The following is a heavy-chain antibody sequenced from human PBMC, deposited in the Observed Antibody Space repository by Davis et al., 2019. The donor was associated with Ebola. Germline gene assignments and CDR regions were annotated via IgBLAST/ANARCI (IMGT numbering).Heavy chain of an antibody. CDR3: ARPPPTMYYGMDV. V-gene: IGHV4-34*01. Sequence: SETLSLTCAVYGGSFSGYYWSWIRQPPGKGLEWIGEINHSGSTNYNPSLKSRVTISVDTSKNQFSLKLSSVTAADTAVYYCARPPPTMYYGMDVWGQGTTVTVSS. CDR1: GGSFSGYY. CDR2: INHSGST. J-gene: IGHJ6*02. D-gene: IGHD3-10*01.